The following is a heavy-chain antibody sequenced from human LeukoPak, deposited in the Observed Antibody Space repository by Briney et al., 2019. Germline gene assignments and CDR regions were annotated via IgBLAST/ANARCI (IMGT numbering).Heavy chain of an antibody. CDR3: ARAQDLQRLVVPPGGFDY. CDR2: FDPEDGET. CDR1: GYTLTELS. V-gene: IGHV1-24*01. D-gene: IGHD6-13*01. Sequence: GASVKVSCKVSGYTLTELSMHWVRQAPGKGLEWMGGFDPEDGETIYAQKFQGRVTMTRDTSISTAYMELSRLRSDDTAVYYCARAQDLQRLVVPPGGFDYWGQGTLVTVSS. J-gene: IGHJ4*02.